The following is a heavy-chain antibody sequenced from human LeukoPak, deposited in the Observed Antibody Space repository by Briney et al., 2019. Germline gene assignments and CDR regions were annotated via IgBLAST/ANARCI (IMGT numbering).Heavy chain of an antibody. CDR1: GFTFSNYW. D-gene: IGHD2-2*01. CDR2: IKQDGSEK. V-gene: IGHV3-7*01. J-gene: IGHJ3*01. CDR3: AKVRCSTVFYFGAFDV. Sequence: HLGGSLRLSCAASGFTFSNYWMAWVRQAPGKGLEWVANIKQDGSEKYYVDSVKGRFTISRDNTKNSLYLQVNSLRAEDTAVYYCAKVRCSTVFYFGAFDVWGQGTLVTVSS.